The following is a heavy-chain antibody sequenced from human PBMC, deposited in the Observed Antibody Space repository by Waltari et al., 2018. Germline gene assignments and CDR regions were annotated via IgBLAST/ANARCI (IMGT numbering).Heavy chain of an antibody. D-gene: IGHD3-22*01. V-gene: IGHV3-7*01. J-gene: IGHJ3*02. CDR3: VRDQWFAFDI. Sequence: EVQLVESGGGLVQPGGSLDSPGPPPGFTLGNYWMSWVRQAPGKGPEWVANIMTDGREEYYVDSVRGRFTISRDNAKNSLYLQMNSLRPEDTAVYYCVRDQWFAFDIWGQGTMVTVSS. CDR2: IMTDGREE. CDR1: GFTLGNYW.